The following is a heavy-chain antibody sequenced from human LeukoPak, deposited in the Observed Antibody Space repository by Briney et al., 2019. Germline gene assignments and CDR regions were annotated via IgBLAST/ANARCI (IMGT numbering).Heavy chain of an antibody. CDR2: ISGSGYTT. Sequence: GGSLRLSCAASGFSFSTYAMNWVRQGPGKGPEWVATISGSGYTTYYADSVKGRFTISRDNSKNTLFLQMDSLRAEDTAVFFCARYCSSSTCQGSSYYFGMDVWGQGTTVTVSS. J-gene: IGHJ6*02. D-gene: IGHD2-2*01. CDR3: ARYCSSSTCQGSSYYFGMDV. V-gene: IGHV3-23*01. CDR1: GFSFSTYA.